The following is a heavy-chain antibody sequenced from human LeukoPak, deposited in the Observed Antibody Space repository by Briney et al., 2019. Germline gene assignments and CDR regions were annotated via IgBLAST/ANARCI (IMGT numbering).Heavy chain of an antibody. CDR2: IYHSGTT. D-gene: IGHD1-7*01. J-gene: IGHJ6*03. CDR3: ARGKNYVYYYYMDV. V-gene: IGHV4-4*02. Sequence: PSGTLSLTCAVSGGSISSSNWWIWVRQPPGKGLEWIGEIYHSGTTNYNPSLKSRVTISVDKSKNQFSLKLSSVTAADTAVYYCARGKNYVYYYYMDVWGKGTTVTISS. CDR1: GGSISSSNW.